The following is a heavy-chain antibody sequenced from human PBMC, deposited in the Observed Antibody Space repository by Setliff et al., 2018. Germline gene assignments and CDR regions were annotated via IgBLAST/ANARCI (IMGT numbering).Heavy chain of an antibody. V-gene: IGHV3-49*04. CDR1: GFSLGDYA. Sequence: GGSLRLSCTGSGFSLGDYAMYWVRQTPGKGLEWVGFIRTKTYGGTAEYAASVKGRFILSRDDARNIAYLQMNSLTTEDTAVYYCTSDPGGYDFDPWGQGTLVTVSS. CDR3: TSDPGGYDFDP. CDR2: IRTKTYGGTA. J-gene: IGHJ5*02. D-gene: IGHD5-12*01.